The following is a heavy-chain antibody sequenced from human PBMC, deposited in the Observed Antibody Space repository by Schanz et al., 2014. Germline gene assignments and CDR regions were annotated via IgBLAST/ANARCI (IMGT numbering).Heavy chain of an antibody. Sequence: QVQLLQSGSEVKKPGASVKVSCEISGYTVSALAMHWVRQAPGQGLEWMGRIIPILDKTNYAQKFQGRVTMTADKSTSTVYMEVSGMRSEDTAVYYCGKVERTRQYARDVGGQGTTVTVSS. CDR2: IIPILDKT. D-gene: IGHD1-1*01. V-gene: IGHV1-69*04. CDR3: GKVERTRQYARDV. CDR1: GYTVSALA. J-gene: IGHJ6*01.